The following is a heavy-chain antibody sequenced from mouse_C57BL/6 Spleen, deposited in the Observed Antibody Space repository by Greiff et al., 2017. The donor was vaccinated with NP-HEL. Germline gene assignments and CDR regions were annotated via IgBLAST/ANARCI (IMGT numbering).Heavy chain of an antibody. J-gene: IGHJ1*03. D-gene: IGHD1-1*01. CDR1: GYTFTSYW. CDR3: AGGNYGSSYNGYFDV. Sequence: QVQLQQPGAELVRPGSSVKLSCKASGYTFTSYWMHWVKQRPIQGLEWIGNIDPSDSEPHSNQKFKDKATLTVDKSSSTAYMQLRSLTSEDSAVYYWAGGNYGSSYNGYFDVWGTGTTVTVSS. V-gene: IGHV1-52*01. CDR2: IDPSDSEP.